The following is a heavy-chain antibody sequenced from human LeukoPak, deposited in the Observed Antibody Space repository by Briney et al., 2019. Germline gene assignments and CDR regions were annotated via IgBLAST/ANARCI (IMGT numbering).Heavy chain of an antibody. D-gene: IGHD2-21*02. CDR3: AREWSPTCGGDCPGRY. J-gene: IGHJ4*02. CDR2: INPNSGGT. V-gene: IGHV1-2*02. Sequence: GASVKVSCKASGYTFTGYYMHWVRQAPGQGLEWMGWINPNSGGTNYAQKFQGRVTMTRDTSISTAYMELSRLRSDDTAVYYCAREWSPTCGGDCPGRYWGQGTLVTVSS. CDR1: GYTFTGYY.